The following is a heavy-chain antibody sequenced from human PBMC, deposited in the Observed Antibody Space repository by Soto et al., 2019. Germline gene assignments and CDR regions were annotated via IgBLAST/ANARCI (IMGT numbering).Heavy chain of an antibody. J-gene: IGHJ5*02. CDR2: SYYSGST. D-gene: IGHD3-9*01. V-gene: IGHV4-59*01. Sequence: SETLSLTCTVSGGFISSSYWSWIRQPPGKGLEWIGYSYYSGSTNYKPSLKSRVTISVDTSKNQFSLKLSSVTAADTAVYYCARRPVLRPCDSLLSGWFDPWGQGTLVSVSS. CDR1: GGFISSSY. CDR3: ARRPVLRPCDSLLSGWFDP.